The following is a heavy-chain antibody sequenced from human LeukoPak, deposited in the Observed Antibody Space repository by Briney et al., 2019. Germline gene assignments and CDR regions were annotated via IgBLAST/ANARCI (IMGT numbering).Heavy chain of an antibody. Sequence: GASVKVSCKASGYTFTGYYMHWVRQAPGQGLEWMGWISAYNGNTNYAQKLQGRVTMTTDTSTSTAYMELRSLRSDDTAVYYCARPQGDYDSSGPVDYWGQGTLVTVSS. CDR3: ARPQGDYDSSGPVDY. J-gene: IGHJ4*02. V-gene: IGHV1-18*04. CDR1: GYTFTGYY. CDR2: ISAYNGNT. D-gene: IGHD3-22*01.